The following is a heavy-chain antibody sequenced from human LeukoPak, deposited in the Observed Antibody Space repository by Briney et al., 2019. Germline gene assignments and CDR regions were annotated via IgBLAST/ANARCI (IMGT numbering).Heavy chain of an antibody. Sequence: PGGSLRLSCAASGFTFSSYSMNWVRQAPGKGLEWVSIIYSGGSTFYADSVKGRFTISRDNSKNTLYLQMNSLRAEDTAVYYCARGGSYLSAFDIWGQGTMVTVS. CDR1: GFTFSSYS. CDR3: ARGGSYLSAFDI. J-gene: IGHJ3*02. V-gene: IGHV3-53*01. CDR2: IYSGGST. D-gene: IGHD1-26*01.